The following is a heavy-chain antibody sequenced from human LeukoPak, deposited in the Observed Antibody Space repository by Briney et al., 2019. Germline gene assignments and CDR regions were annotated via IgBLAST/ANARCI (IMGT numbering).Heavy chain of an antibody. V-gene: IGHV3-33*01. CDR3: ARGGLTIAEATTSWYLDY. Sequence: PGRSLRLSCATSGFTFNTYGMHWVRQAQGKGLEWVALTWYDGSNKSYADSVKGRFTISRDNSKNTLYLQMNSLRGEDTAVYYCARGGLTIAEATTSWYLDYWGQGTLVTVSS. D-gene: IGHD1-26*01. CDR1: GFTFNTYG. J-gene: IGHJ4*02. CDR2: TWYDGSNK.